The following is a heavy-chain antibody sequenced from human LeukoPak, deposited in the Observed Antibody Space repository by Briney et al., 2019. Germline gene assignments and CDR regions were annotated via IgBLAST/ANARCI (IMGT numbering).Heavy chain of an antibody. CDR2: IYHSGST. V-gene: IGHV4-38-2*02. J-gene: IGHJ4*02. D-gene: IGHD3-16*02. Sequence: SETLSLTCAVSGYSISSGYYWGWIRQPPGKGLEWIGSIYHSGSTYYSPSLKSRVTISVDTSKNQFSLKLSSVTAADTAVYYCARDLVITFGGVIPFGTFDYWGQGTLVTVSS. CDR1: GYSISSGYY. CDR3: ARDLVITFGGVIPFGTFDY.